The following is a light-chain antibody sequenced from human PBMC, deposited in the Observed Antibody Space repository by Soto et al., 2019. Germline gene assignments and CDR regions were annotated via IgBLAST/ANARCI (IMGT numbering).Light chain of an antibody. CDR3: QQYGSSWT. J-gene: IGKJ1*01. CDR1: QSVSSRY. Sequence: ILLTQSPGTLSLSAGDRATLACRASQSVSSRYLACYQQTPGQAPRLLIYGTSHRATGIPDRFSGSGSGTDFTLTINRMEPEDFAVYYCQQYGSSWTFGQGTKVDI. V-gene: IGKV3-20*01. CDR2: GTS.